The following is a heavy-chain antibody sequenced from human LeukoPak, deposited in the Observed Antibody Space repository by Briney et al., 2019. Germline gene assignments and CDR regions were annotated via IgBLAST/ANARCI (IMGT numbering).Heavy chain of an antibody. V-gene: IGHV1-69*06. CDR3: ARSSDYDFWSGPPYYYYYYMDV. J-gene: IGHJ6*03. D-gene: IGHD3-3*01. Sequence: ASVKVSCKASGGTFSSYAISWVRQAPGQGLEWLGGSSPIFGPANYAQKFQGRVTITADKSTSTAYMELSSLRSEDTAVYYCARSSDYDFWSGPPYYYYYYMDVWGKGTTVTVSS. CDR2: SSPIFGPA. CDR1: GGTFSSYA.